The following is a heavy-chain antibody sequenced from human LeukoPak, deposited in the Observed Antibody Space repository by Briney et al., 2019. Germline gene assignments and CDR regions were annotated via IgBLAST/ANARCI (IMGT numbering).Heavy chain of an antibody. Sequence: SETLSLTCTVPGGSINDFYWSWIRKPPGKGLEWIGYIYSSGGANYNPSLESRVTMSVDAPNSEFSLKLSSVTAADTAVYYCAKEERSMPAAGRGYWGQGTLVTVSS. D-gene: IGHD6-13*01. J-gene: IGHJ4*02. V-gene: IGHV4-59*01. CDR3: AKEERSMPAAGRGY. CDR2: IYSSGGA. CDR1: GGSINDFY.